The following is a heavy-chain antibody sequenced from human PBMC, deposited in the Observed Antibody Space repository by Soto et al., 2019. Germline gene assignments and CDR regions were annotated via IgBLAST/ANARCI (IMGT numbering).Heavy chain of an antibody. CDR2: IYHSGST. CDR3: ARDHFAGCDY. CDR1: GYSITNGYY. J-gene: IGHJ4*02. Sequence: SETLSLTCAVSGYSITNGYYWGWIRQPPGMGLEWIGSIYHSGSTSYNPSLRSRVTISVVTSKNQFSLKLRSVTAADTAVYYCARDHFAGCDYWGQGTLVTVSS. D-gene: IGHD6-19*01. V-gene: IGHV4-38-2*02.